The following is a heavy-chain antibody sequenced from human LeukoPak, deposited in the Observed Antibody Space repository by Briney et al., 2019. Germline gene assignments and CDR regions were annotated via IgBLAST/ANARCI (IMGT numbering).Heavy chain of an antibody. CDR1: GGSISSFY. CDR3: AREGMTTADDAFDI. Sequence: SETLSLTCTVSGGSISSFYWSWIRQPAGKGLEWIGRFYNRGSTNYNPSLQSQVTMSIDTFKNQFSLKLTSVTAADTAVYYCAREGMTTADDAFDIWGQGTMVTVSS. CDR2: FYNRGST. D-gene: IGHD4-17*01. V-gene: IGHV4-4*07. J-gene: IGHJ3*02.